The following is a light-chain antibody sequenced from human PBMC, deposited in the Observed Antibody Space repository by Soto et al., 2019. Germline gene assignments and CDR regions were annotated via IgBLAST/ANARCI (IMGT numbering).Light chain of an antibody. V-gene: IGKV1-16*01. CDR3: QQYNSYSRT. CDR2: HAS. Sequence: DIQMTQSPSSLSASVGDRVTITCRASQGISNYLAWYQQKPGKVPKLLIFHASNLESGVPSRFSGSGSGTEFTLTISSLQPDDFATYYCQQYNSYSRTFGQGTKVDIK. CDR1: QGISNY. J-gene: IGKJ1*01.